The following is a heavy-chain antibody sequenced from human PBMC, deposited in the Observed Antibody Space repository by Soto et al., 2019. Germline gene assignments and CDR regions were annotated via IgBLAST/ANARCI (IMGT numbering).Heavy chain of an antibody. Sequence: EVQLVESGGGLVQPGGSLRLSCAASGFTFSDHYMDWVRQAPGKGLEWVGRTRNKANNYSTEYAASVKGRFTISRDDSKNSVYLQMNSLKSEDTAVYYCARGGSYKAFDYWGQGTLVTVSS. D-gene: IGHD1-26*01. CDR3: ARGGSYKAFDY. CDR1: GFTFSDHY. V-gene: IGHV3-72*01. CDR2: TRNKANNYST. J-gene: IGHJ4*02.